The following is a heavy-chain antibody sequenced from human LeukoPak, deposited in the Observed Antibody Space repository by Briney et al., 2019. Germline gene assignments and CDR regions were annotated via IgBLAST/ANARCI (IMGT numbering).Heavy chain of an antibody. J-gene: IGHJ4*02. CDR3: ARALLVPPAIDHVGD. D-gene: IGHD2-2*02. V-gene: IGHV4-39*07. CDR1: GGSISSSSYY. CDR2: IYYSGST. Sequence: SETLSLTCTVSGGSISSSSYYWGWIRQPPGKGLEWIGSIYYSGSTYYNPSLKSRVTISVDTSKNQFSLKLSSVTAADTAGYYCARALLVPPAIDHVGDWGQETLVTVSS.